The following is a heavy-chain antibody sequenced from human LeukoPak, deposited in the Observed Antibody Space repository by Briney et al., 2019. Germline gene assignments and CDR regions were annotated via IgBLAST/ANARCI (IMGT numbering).Heavy chain of an antibody. CDR1: GFTFSSYG. V-gene: IGHV3-30*18. J-gene: IGHJ4*02. D-gene: IGHD3-16*02. CDR2: ISYDGSNK. Sequence: GGSLRLSCAASGFTFSSYGMHWVRQAPGKGLEWVAVISYDGSNKYYADSVKGRFTISRDNSKNTLYLQMNSLRAEDTAVYYCAKGLPQPLRLGELSDFDYWGQGTLVTVSS. CDR3: AKGLPQPLRLGELSDFDY.